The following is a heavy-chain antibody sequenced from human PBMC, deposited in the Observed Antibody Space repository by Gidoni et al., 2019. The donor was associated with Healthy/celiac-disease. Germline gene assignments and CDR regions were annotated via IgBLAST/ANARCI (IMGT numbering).Heavy chain of an antibody. V-gene: IGHV1-46*01. D-gene: IGHD1-26*01. J-gene: IGHJ3*02. CDR3: AREEELPSAFDI. CDR2: INPSGGST. Sequence: QVPLVQSGAEVKKPGASVKVSFKAYGMTFTSYYMHWVRQAPGQGLEWMGIINPSGGSTSYAQKFQGRVTMTRDTSTSTVYMELSSLRSEDTAVYYCAREEELPSAFDIWGQGTMVTVSS. CDR1: GMTFTSYY.